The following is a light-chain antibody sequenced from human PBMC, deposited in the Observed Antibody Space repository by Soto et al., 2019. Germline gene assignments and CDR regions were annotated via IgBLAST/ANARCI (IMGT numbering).Light chain of an antibody. V-gene: IGLV1-40*01. CDR1: SSNIGGTNY. Sequence: QSVLTQPPSASGTPGQKVFISCSGSSSNIGGTNYAYWYQQLPGAAPKLLIYGNSNRPSGVPDRFSGSKSGTSASLAITGLQAEDEADYYCQSYDSSLSGYVFGTGTKVTAL. J-gene: IGLJ1*01. CDR3: QSYDSSLSGYV. CDR2: GNS.